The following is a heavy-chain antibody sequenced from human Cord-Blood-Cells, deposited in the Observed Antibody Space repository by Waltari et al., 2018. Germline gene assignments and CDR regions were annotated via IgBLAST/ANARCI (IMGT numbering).Heavy chain of an antibody. CDR3: AGDVRSRGAATLDY. D-gene: IGHD2-15*01. CDR2: IIPIFGTA. J-gene: IGHJ4*02. CDR1: GGHYSVPA. Sequence: VQLVQSGAAVKKPGSPVKLSWKSSGGHYSVPAIPWVRPAPGQGREWMGEIIPIFGTANYAQKCQGRFTITADKSTSTAYMELSSLRTEDTALYYCAGDVRSRGAATLDYWGQGTLVTVSS. V-gene: IGHV1-69*06.